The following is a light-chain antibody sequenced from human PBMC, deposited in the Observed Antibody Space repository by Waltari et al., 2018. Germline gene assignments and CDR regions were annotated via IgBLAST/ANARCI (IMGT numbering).Light chain of an antibody. CDR1: RSDVGTYNL. J-gene: IGLJ1*01. CDR3: CSYAGSSTYV. CDR2: AGS. Sequence: QSALTPPASVSGSPGQSITIPCPGTRSDVGTYNLSSWYQQHPGKAPKLMISAGSKRPSGVSNRFSGSKSGNTASLTISGLQAEDEADYYCCSYAGSSTYVFGTGTKVTVL. V-gene: IGLV2-23*01.